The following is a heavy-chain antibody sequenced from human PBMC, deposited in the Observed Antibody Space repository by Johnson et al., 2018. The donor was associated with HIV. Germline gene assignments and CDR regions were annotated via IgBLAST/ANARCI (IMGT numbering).Heavy chain of an antibody. D-gene: IGHD6-6*01. CDR1: GFTFDDYG. CDR3: ARGRGSSSADAFDI. V-gene: IGHV3-20*04. J-gene: IGHJ3*02. CDR2: INWNGGST. Sequence: EVQLVESGGGVVRPGGSLRLSCAAPGFTFDDYGMSWVRQAPGKGLEWVSGINWNGGSTGYADSVKGRFTISRDNSKNTLYLQMGSLRAEDMAVYYCARGRGSSSADAFDIWGQGTMVTVSS.